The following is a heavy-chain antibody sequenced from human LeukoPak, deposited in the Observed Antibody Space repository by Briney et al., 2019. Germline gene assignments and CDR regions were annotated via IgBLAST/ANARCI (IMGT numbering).Heavy chain of an antibody. CDR3: AKDRSLDGGDSGGYFDY. Sequence: GGSLRLSCAASGFTFTSYAMSWVRQAPGKGLECISVISGSGGTTYYAGSVKGRFTISRDNSKNPLYLQMNSLRAEDTAVYYCAKDRSLDGGDSGGYFDYWGRGTLVSVSS. D-gene: IGHD4-23*01. J-gene: IGHJ4*02. CDR1: GFTFTSYA. CDR2: ISGSGGTT. V-gene: IGHV3-23*01.